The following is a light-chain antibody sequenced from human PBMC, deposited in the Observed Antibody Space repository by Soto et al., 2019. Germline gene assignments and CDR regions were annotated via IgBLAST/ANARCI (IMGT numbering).Light chain of an antibody. V-gene: IGLV1-40*01. J-gene: IGLJ2*01. CDR2: ANS. CDR3: QSYDSGLSAVL. CDR1: GANIGAGFE. Sequence: QSALAQPPSVSGAPGQSVTISCTGSGANIGAGFEVHWYQQLPGRAPKLLIYANSDRPSGVPDRFFGSRSGTSASLAITRLQAEDEADYYCQSYDSGLSAVLFGGGTKLTVL.